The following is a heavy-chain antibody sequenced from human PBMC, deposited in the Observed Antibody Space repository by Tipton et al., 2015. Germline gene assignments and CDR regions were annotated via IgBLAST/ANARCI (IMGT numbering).Heavy chain of an antibody. V-gene: IGHV4-61*01. D-gene: IGHD1-1*01. Sequence: TLSLTCTVSGGSVRSDKYFWTWIRQPPGKGLEWIGFMDYSGTTNYNPSLKSRVAMSVDTSNNQFSLKLSSVTAADTAVYYCAREGVRYFDYWGQGTLVTVSS. CDR3: AREGVRYFDY. J-gene: IGHJ4*02. CDR2: MDYSGTT. CDR1: GGSVRSDKYF.